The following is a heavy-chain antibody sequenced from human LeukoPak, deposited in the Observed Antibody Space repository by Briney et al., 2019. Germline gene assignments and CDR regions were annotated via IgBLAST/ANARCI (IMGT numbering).Heavy chain of an antibody. D-gene: IGHD5-18*01. Sequence: PSETLSLTCTVSGGSISSYYWTLIGQPPGKGLEWIGYVSYSGPNKYNPSLKSRVTMSVGMSKNRLSRRLTSVTAADTAVYYCARSGYSYDSAVYWNLDLWGRGTLVTVSS. CDR3: ARSGYSYDSAVYWNLDL. V-gene: IGHV4-59*01. J-gene: IGHJ2*01. CDR1: GGSISSYY. CDR2: VSYSGPN.